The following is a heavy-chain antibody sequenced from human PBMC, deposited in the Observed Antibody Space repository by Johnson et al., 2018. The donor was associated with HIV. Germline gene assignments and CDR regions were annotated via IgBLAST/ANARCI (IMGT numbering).Heavy chain of an antibody. CDR2: IWYDGSNK. V-gene: IGHV3-33*06. CDR3: AKDRGSPGIPAAFDI. D-gene: IGHD1-26*01. J-gene: IGHJ3*02. CDR1: GFTFSSYG. Sequence: QVKLVESGGGVVQPGRSLRLSCAASGFTFSSYGMHWVRQAPGKGLEWVAVIWYDGSNKYYADSVKGRFTISRDNSKNTLYLQMNNLRAEDTAVYYCAKDRGSPGIPAAFDIWGQGTMVTVSS.